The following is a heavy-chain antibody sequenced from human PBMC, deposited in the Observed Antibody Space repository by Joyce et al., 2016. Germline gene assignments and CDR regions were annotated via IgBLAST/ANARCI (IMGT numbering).Heavy chain of an antibody. J-gene: IGHJ4*02. CDR2: INNSGGT. CDR1: GGPFRGFF. Sequence: QVQLQQWGAGLLKPSETLSLTCAVSGGPFRGFFWTWVRQPPGKGLEWIGDINNSGGTNYNPSLKTRVTFSVDTSKNQFSLKLTSLSAADTAVYYCARSQWLAPLVYWGQGTPVTVSS. CDR3: ARSQWLAPLVY. V-gene: IGHV4-34*01. D-gene: IGHD6-19*01.